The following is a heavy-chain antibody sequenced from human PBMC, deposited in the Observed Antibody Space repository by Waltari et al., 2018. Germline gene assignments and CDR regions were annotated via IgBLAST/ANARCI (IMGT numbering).Heavy chain of an antibody. Sequence: EVQLVESGGGLVQPGGSLRLSCAASGFTFRSFWLHWVRQAPGKGLVWVSRINSDGSSTSYADSVKGRFTISRDNAKNTLYLQMNSLRAEDTAVYYCASARYSGTYYNDYWGQGMLVTVSP. CDR2: INSDGSST. D-gene: IGHD1-26*01. CDR3: ASARYSGTYYNDY. J-gene: IGHJ4*02. CDR1: GFTFRSFW. V-gene: IGHV3-74*01.